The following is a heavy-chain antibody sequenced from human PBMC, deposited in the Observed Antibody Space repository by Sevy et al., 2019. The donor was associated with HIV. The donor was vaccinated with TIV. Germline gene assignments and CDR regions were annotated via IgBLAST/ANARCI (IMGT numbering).Heavy chain of an antibody. Sequence: SETLSLTCAVYGGSFSGYYWSWIRQPPGKGLEWIGEINHSGSTNYNPSLKSRVTISVDTSKNQFSLKLSSVTAADTAVYYCARGPLYYYDSSGYYRYFDYWGQGTLVIVSS. J-gene: IGHJ4*02. CDR1: GGSFSGYY. CDR2: INHSGST. V-gene: IGHV4-34*01. CDR3: ARGPLYYYDSSGYYRYFDY. D-gene: IGHD3-22*01.